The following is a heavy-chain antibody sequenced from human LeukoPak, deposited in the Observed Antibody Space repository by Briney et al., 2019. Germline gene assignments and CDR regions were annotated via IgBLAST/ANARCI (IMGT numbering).Heavy chain of an antibody. D-gene: IGHD6-13*01. CDR2: MNPNTGNT. CDR3: AREGAAAGRYFDY. J-gene: IGHJ4*02. CDR1: GYTFTSYD. Sequence: GASVKVSCKPSGYTFTSYDINWVRQATGQGLEWMGWMNPNTGNTGYAQKFQGRVTITRNTSISTAHMELSSLRSEDTAVYYCAREGAAAGRYFDYWGQGTLVTVSS. V-gene: IGHV1-8*03.